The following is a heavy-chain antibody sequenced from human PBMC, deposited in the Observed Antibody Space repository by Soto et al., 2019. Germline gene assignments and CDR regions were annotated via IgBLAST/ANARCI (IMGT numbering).Heavy chain of an antibody. CDR2: VYTSGYT. D-gene: IGHD2-2*01. CDR3: ARGRYCRSTSCQPNWFDP. V-gene: IGHV4-4*07. J-gene: IGHJ5*02. CDR1: GGSISSHF. Sequence: PSETLSLTCTVSGGSISSHFYNWIRQPAGKGLEWLGRVYTSGYTDYNPSLRDRISMSVDTSKNQCSLKLTSITVADTAVYYCARGRYCRSTSCQPNWFDPWGQGILVTVSS.